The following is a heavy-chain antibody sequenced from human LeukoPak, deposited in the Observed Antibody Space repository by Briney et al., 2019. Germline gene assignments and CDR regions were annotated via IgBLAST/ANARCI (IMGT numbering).Heavy chain of an antibody. D-gene: IGHD3-10*01. CDR2: ISYDGSNK. Sequence: PGRSLRLSCAASGFTFSSYGMHWVRQAPGKGLEWVAVISYDGSNKYYADSVKGRFTISRDNSKNTLYLQMNSLRAEDTAVYYCAKDPHGSGSYYPGVDYWGQGTLVTVSS. CDR1: GFTFSSYG. J-gene: IGHJ4*02. V-gene: IGHV3-30*18. CDR3: AKDPHGSGSYYPGVDY.